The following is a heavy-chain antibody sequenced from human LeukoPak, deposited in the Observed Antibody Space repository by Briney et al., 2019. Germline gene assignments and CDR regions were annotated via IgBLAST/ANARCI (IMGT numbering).Heavy chain of an antibody. J-gene: IGHJ4*02. D-gene: IGHD1-26*01. CDR1: GYTFTTYD. Sequence: ASVKVSCKASGYTFTTYDINWLRQTPGQGLEWMGWMNPNSGNTGYEQKFQGRVTMTRDTSISTAYMELSSLRSEDTAVYYCARGSGSYDLTFDYWGQGVLVTVSS. CDR2: MNPNSGNT. CDR3: ARGSGSYDLTFDY. V-gene: IGHV1-8*01.